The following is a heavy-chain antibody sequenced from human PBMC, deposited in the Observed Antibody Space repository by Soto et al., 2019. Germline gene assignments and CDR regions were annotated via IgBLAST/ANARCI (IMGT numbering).Heavy chain of an antibody. V-gene: IGHV3-21*01. CDR1: GFTFNLYA. D-gene: IGHD6-6*01. J-gene: IGHJ4*02. CDR2: ISATGSTI. CDR3: ARDIIAARAPFDY. Sequence: GGSLRLSCAASGFTFNLYAMNWVRQAPGKGLEWVSSISATGSTIFYADSVRGRFTFSRDNAKNSVYLQMNSLRAEDTAVYYCARDIIAARAPFDYWGQGTLVTVS.